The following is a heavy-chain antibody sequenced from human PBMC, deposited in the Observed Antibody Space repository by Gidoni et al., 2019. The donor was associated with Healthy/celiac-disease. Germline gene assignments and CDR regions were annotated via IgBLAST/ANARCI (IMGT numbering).Heavy chain of an antibody. CDR1: GFTFSDYY. CDR3: ARDYGPMTTVTTLLDY. V-gene: IGHV3-11*05. D-gene: IGHD4-17*01. CDR2: ISSSSSYT. Sequence: GLVKPGGSLRLSCAASGFTFSDYYMSWIRQAPGKGLEWVSYISSSSSYTNYADSVKGRFTISRDNAKNSLYLQMNSLRAEDTAVYYCARDYGPMTTVTTLLDYWGQGTLVTVSS. J-gene: IGHJ4*02.